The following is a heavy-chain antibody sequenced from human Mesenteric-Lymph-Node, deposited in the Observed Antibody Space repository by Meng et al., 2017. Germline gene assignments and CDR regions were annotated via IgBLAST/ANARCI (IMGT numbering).Heavy chain of an antibody. CDR2: IYHSGST. CDR1: GGSIRSGDYY. J-gene: IGHJ2*01. Sequence: VSLRESGPGLVKTSQTLASTCTVSGGSIRSGDYYWSWIRQPPGKGLEWIGEIYHSGSTNYNPSLKSRVTISVDTSKNQFSLKLSSVTAADTAVYYCARGQKGYFDLWGRGTLVTVSS. CDR3: ARGQKGYFDL. V-gene: IGHV4-30-4*01.